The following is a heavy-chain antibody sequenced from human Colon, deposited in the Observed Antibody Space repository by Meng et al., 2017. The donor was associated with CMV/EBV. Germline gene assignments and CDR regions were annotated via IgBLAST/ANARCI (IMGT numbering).Heavy chain of an antibody. D-gene: IGHD1-7*01. CDR1: GGSISSSSYY. CDR3: ARHEITGTTGSS. J-gene: IGHJ4*02. V-gene: IGHV4-39*01. Sequence: SETLSLTCTVSGGSISSSSYYWGWIRQPPGKGLEWIGSIYYSGSTYYNPSLKSRVTISVDTSKNQFSLKLSSVTAADTAVYYCARHEITGTTGSSWGQGTLVTVSS. CDR2: IYYSGST.